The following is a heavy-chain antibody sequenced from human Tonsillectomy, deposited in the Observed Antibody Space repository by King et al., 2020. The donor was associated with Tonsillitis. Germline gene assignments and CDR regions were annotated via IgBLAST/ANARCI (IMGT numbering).Heavy chain of an antibody. J-gene: IGHJ4*02. D-gene: IGHD3-22*01. Sequence: EVQLVESGGGLVQPGGSLRLSRAASGFTFSNYAMSWVRQAPGKGLEWLSVIYSGGSSTYYADSVKGRFTISRDNSKNTLSLQMNSLRAEDTAVYYCAKDEVPGYYDSSGYFVKWGQGTLVNVSS. CDR3: AKDEVPGYYDSSGYFVK. CDR1: GFTFSNYA. CDR2: IYSGGSST. V-gene: IGHV3-23*03.